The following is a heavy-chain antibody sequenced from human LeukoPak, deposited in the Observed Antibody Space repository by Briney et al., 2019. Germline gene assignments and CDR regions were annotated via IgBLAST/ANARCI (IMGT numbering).Heavy chain of an antibody. CDR1: GGSISSYY. V-gene: IGHV4-4*07. Sequence: SETLSLTCTVSGGSISSYYWNWIRQPAGKGLEWIGRIYTSGSTNYNPSLKSRVTMSVDTSKNQFSLKLSSVTAADTAVYYCARDKSRTYGSADAFDIWGQGTMVTVSS. J-gene: IGHJ3*02. CDR2: IYTSGST. CDR3: ARDKSRTYGSADAFDI. D-gene: IGHD3-10*01.